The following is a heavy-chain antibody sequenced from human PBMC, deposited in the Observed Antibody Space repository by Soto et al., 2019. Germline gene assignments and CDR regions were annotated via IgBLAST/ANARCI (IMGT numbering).Heavy chain of an antibody. CDR3: ARSLRYFDWSGGVVAFDI. V-gene: IGHV1-8*01. CDR1: GYTFTSYD. CDR2: MNPNSGNT. J-gene: IGHJ3*02. Sequence: ASVKVSCKASGYTFTSYDINWVRQATGQGLEWMGWMNPNSGNTGYAQKFQGRVTMTRNTSISTAYMELSSLRSEDTAVYYCARSLRYFDWSGGVVAFDIWGQGTMVTVSS. D-gene: IGHD3-9*01.